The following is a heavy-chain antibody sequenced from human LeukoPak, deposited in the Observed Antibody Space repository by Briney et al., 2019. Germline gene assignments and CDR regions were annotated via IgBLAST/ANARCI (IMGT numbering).Heavy chain of an antibody. J-gene: IGHJ5*02. Sequence: GGSLRLSCAASGFTFSSYWMHWVRQAPGKGLEWVSAISGSGGSTYYADSVKGRFTISRDNSKNTLYLQMNSLRAEDTAVYYCAKDGEDIVVVPAAIAANWFDPWGQGTLVTVSS. V-gene: IGHV3-23*01. CDR1: GFTFSSYW. CDR3: AKDGEDIVVVPAAIAANWFDP. D-gene: IGHD2-2*02. CDR2: ISGSGGST.